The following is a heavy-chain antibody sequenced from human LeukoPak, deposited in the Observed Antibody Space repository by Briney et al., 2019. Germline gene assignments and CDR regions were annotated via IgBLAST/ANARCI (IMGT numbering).Heavy chain of an antibody. D-gene: IGHD6-19*01. CDR3: ARHDGRYSSGWDFDY. CDR1: GGSISTYY. CDR2: IYYSGST. V-gene: IGHV4-59*08. J-gene: IGHJ4*02. Sequence: SETLSLTCTVSGGSISTYYWSWIRQPPGKGLEWIGYIYYSGSTNYNPSLKSRATISVDTSTNQFSLKLNSVTAADTAVYYCARHDGRYSSGWDFDYWGQGTLITVSS.